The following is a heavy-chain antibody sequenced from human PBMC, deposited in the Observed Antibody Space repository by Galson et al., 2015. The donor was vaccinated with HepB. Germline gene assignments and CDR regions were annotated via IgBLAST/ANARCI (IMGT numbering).Heavy chain of an antibody. Sequence: SLRLSCAASGFDFNDSSMHWVRQSPGKGLEWVVGISFDGRNSYYADSVKGRFIISRDSSKKTVYLQMNSLRSKDTAVYYCARSAAGRTATTTLAWGQGILVTVSS. CDR2: ISFDGRNS. CDR1: GFDFNDSS. V-gene: IGHV3-30-3*01. J-gene: IGHJ5*02. CDR3: ARSAAGRTATTTLA. D-gene: IGHD4-17*01.